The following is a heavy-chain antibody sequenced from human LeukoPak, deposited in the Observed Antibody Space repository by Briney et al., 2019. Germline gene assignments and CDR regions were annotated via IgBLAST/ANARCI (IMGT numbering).Heavy chain of an antibody. CDR3: ARGLGGSGSYFLTFDY. J-gene: IGHJ4*02. D-gene: IGHD1-26*01. CDR1: GYTFATYS. CDR2: ISAYNGNT. V-gene: IGHV1-18*01. Sequence: ASVKVSCKASGYTFATYSINWVRQAPGQGLEWMGWISAYNGNTKYAQKLQGRVTMTTDTSTSTAYMELRSLRSDDTAVYYCARGLGGSGSYFLTFDYWGQGTLVTVSS.